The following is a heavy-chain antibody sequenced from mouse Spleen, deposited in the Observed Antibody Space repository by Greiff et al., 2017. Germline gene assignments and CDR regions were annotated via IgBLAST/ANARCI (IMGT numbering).Heavy chain of an antibody. D-gene: IGHD2-14*01. J-gene: IGHJ3*01. CDR2: ISDGGSYT. Sequence: DVMLVESGGGLVKPGGSLKLSCAASGFTFSDYYMYWVRQTPEKRLEWVATISDGGSYTYYPDSVKGRFTISRDNAKNNLYLQMSSLKSEDTAMYYCARGYYRYDALFAYWGQGTLVTVSA. CDR3: ARGYYRYDALFAY. V-gene: IGHV5-4*02. CDR1: GFTFSDYY.